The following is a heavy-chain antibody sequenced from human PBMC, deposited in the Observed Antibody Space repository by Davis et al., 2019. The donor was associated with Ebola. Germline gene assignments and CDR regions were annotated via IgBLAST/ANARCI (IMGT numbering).Heavy chain of an antibody. CDR1: GFTFSSYG. Sequence: GFTFSSYGMHWVRQPPGKGLEWIGEIYHSGSTNYNPSLKSRVTISVDKSKNQFSLKLSSVTAADTAVYYCARDLRYYYGMDVWGQGTTVTVSS. D-gene: IGHD3-16*01. V-gene: IGHV4-4*02. J-gene: IGHJ6*02. CDR3: ARDLRYYYGMDV. CDR2: IYHSGST.